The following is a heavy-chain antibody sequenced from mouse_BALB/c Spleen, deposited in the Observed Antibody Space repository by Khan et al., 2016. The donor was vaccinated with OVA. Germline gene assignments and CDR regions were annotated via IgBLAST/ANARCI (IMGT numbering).Heavy chain of an antibody. CDR2: ITPGSGGT. CDR1: GYSFTDYY. V-gene: IGHV1-77*01. J-gene: IGHJ3*01. Sequence: QVQLKQSGAELARPGASVKLSCKASGYSFTDYYINWVKQRPGQGLEWIGEITPGSGGTYYNEKFKGKATLTVDKSSSTAYMQLSSLTSEASAVYFWAESNDCGYTFAYWGQGTLVTVSA. CDR3: AESNDCGYTFAY. D-gene: IGHD2-13*01.